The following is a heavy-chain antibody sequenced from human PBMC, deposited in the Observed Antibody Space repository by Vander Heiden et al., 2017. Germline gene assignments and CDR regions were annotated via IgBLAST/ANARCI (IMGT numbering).Heavy chain of an antibody. CDR1: GGTFRSYA. CDR3: ARGDYDFWSGSANYYYYGMDV. J-gene: IGHJ6*02. CDR2: IIPIFGTA. Sequence: QVQLVQSGAEVKKPGSSVKVSCKASGGTFRSYAISWVRQAPGQGLEWMGGIIPIFGTANYAQKFQGRVTITADESTSTAYMELSSLRSEDTAVYYCARGDYDFWSGSANYYYYGMDVWGQGTTVTVSS. V-gene: IGHV1-69*01. D-gene: IGHD3-3*01.